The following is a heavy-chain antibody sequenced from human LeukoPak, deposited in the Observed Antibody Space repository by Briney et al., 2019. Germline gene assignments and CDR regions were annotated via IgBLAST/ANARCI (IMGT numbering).Heavy chain of an antibody. J-gene: IGHJ4*02. V-gene: IGHV4-30-4*01. CDR1: GGSISSGDYY. D-gene: IGHD2-2*01. CDR3: ARGLRNCSSTSCYIFDY. Sequence: SETLSLTCTVSGGSISSGDYYWSWIRQPPGKGLEWIGYIYYSGSTNYNPSLKSRVTISVDTSKNQFSLKLSSVTAADTAVYYCARGLRNCSSTSCYIFDYWGQGTLVTVSS. CDR2: IYYSGST.